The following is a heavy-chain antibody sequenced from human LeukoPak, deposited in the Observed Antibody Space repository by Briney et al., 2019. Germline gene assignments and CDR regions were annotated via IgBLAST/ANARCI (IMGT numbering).Heavy chain of an antibody. Sequence: SQTLSLTCAISGDSVSSNSAAWNCIRQSPSRGLEWLGRTYYRSKWYNDYAVSVKSRITINPDTSKNQFSMQLNSVAPEDTAVYYCARGWLQSGFGYWGQGTLVTVSS. J-gene: IGHJ4*02. CDR1: GDSVSSNSAA. V-gene: IGHV6-1*01. CDR2: TYYRSKWYN. D-gene: IGHD5-24*01. CDR3: ARGWLQSGFGY.